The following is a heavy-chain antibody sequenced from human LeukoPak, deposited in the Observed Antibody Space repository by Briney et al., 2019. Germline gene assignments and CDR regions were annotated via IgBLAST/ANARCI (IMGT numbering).Heavy chain of an antibody. CDR2: ISWNSGSI. J-gene: IGHJ4*02. CDR1: GFTFDDYA. V-gene: IGHV3-9*01. D-gene: IGHD4-23*01. Sequence: PGGSLRLSCAASGFTFDDYAMHWVRQAPGKGLEWVSGISWNSGSIGYADSVKGRFTISRDNAKNSLYLQMNSLRAEDTALYYCAKDITDYGGNFLDYWGQGTLVTVSS. CDR3: AKDITDYGGNFLDY.